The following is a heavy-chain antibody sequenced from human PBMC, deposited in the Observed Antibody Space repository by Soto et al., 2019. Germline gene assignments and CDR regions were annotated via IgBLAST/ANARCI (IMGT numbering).Heavy chain of an antibody. V-gene: IGHV5-51*01. Sequence: PGESLKISCKGSGYSFTSYWIGWVRQMPGKGLEWMGIIYPGDSDTRYSPSFQGQVTISADKSISTAYLQWSNLKASDTAMYYCARSDCSSTSCYEPYYYYGMDVWGQGTTVTVSS. CDR1: GYSFTSYW. D-gene: IGHD2-2*01. J-gene: IGHJ6*02. CDR2: IYPGDSDT. CDR3: ARSDCSSTSCYEPYYYYGMDV.